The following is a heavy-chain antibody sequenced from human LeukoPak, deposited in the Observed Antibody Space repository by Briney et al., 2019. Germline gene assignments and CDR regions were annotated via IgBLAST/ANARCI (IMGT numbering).Heavy chain of an antibody. V-gene: IGHV3-15*01. D-gene: IGHD3-9*01. CDR1: GFTFSNAW. CDR3: ARGPYANPYYDILTGYII. Sequence: GGSLRLSCAASGFTFSNAWMSWVRQAPGKGLEWVGRNKRKTDGGTTDYAAPVKGRFTISRDDSKNTLFLQMNSLRAEDTAVYYCARGPYANPYYDILTGYIIWGQGTLVTVSS. J-gene: IGHJ4*02. CDR2: NKRKTDGGTT.